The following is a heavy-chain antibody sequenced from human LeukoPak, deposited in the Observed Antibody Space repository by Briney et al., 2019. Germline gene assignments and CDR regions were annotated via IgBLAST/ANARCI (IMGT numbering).Heavy chain of an antibody. V-gene: IGHV3-48*03. CDR2: ISSSGSTI. Sequence: PGGSLRLSCAASGFTFSSYEMNWVRQAPGKGLEWVSYISSSGSTIYYAGSVKGRFTISRDNAKNSLYLQMNSLRAEDTAVYYCAREGDYYGSGSYDYWGQGTLVTVSS. CDR3: AREGDYYGSGSYDY. J-gene: IGHJ4*02. CDR1: GFTFSSYE. D-gene: IGHD3-10*01.